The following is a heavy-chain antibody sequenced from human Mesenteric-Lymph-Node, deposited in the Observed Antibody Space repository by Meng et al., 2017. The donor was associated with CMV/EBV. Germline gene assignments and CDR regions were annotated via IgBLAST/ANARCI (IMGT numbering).Heavy chain of an antibody. Sequence: GGSLRLSCAASGFTFSSYAMSWVRQAPGKGLEWISGISNSVTSTYYADSVKGRFTISRDDSKNTLYLQMNSLRAEDTAVYYCARGHLSGVWQLIYWGQGTLVTVSS. CDR3: ARGHLSGVWQLIY. J-gene: IGHJ4*02. V-gene: IGHV3-23*01. CDR2: ISNSVTST. CDR1: GFTFSSYA. D-gene: IGHD3-16*01.